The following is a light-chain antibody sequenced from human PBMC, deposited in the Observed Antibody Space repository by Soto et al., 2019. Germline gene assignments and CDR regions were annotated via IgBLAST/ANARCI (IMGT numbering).Light chain of an antibody. J-gene: IGKJ3*01. CDR2: DAS. Sequence: EIVMTQSPATLSVSPGEGATLSCRASQSVGSDLAWYQQKPGQAPRLLIYDASTRATGIPARFSGSGSGTEFTLAINSLQSEGFAVYWCQQYNTWPPTFGPGTKVDIK. V-gene: IGKV3-15*01. CDR1: QSVGSD. CDR3: QQYNTWPPT.